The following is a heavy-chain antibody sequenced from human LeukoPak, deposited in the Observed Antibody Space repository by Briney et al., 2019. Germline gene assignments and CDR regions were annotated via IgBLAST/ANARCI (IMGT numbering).Heavy chain of an antibody. CDR1: GFTFSSYS. D-gene: IGHD6-13*01. J-gene: IGHJ3*02. CDR3: AREAGYSSSWYFAFDI. V-gene: IGHV3-21*01. Sequence: GGSLRLSCAASGFTFSSYSMNWVRQAPGKGLEWVSSISSSSSYIYYADSVKGRFTISRDNAKNSLYLQMNSLRAEDTAVYYCAREAGYSSSWYFAFDIWGQGTMVTVSS. CDR2: ISSSSSYI.